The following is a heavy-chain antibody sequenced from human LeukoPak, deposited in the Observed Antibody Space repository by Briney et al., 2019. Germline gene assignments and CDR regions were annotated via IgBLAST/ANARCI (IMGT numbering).Heavy chain of an antibody. CDR1: GGSIDSTNW. V-gene: IGHV4/OR15-8*01. J-gene: IGHJ4*02. D-gene: IGHD3-16*02. CDR3: ARSHDHLWGNYPDY. Sequence: SETLSLTCDVSGGSIDSTNWWNWVRQPPGKGLEWIGEIHHDGRINYNPSLKSRVTLSVDKSKNQFSLWLNSVTAADTAMYYCARSHDHLWGNYPDYWGQGTLVTVSS. CDR2: IHHDGRI.